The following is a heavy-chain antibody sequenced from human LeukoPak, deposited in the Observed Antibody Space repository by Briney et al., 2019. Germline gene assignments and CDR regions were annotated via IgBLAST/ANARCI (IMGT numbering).Heavy chain of an antibody. CDR1: GFTFSVYT. Sequence: GGSLRLSCAASGFTFSVYTMNWVRQAPGKGLEWVAVIWYDGSNKYYADSVKGRFTISRDNSKNTLYLQMNSLRAEDTAVYYCARDEGSGSWNWFDPWGQGTLVTVSS. CDR3: ARDEGSGSWNWFDP. D-gene: IGHD3-10*01. V-gene: IGHV3-33*08. J-gene: IGHJ5*02. CDR2: IWYDGSNK.